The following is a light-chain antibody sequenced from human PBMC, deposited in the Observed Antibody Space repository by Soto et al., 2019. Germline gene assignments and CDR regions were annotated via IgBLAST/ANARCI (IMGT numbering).Light chain of an antibody. V-gene: IGLV2-14*01. CDR2: DVS. CDR1: ISAVGGYNY. CDR3: SSYTSSSTLV. J-gene: IGLJ2*01. Sequence: QSALTQPASVSGSPGQSITISCTGTISAVGGYNYVSWYQQHPGKAPKLMIYDVSNRPSGVSNRFSGSKSGNTASLTISGLQAEDEADYYCSSYTSSSTLVLGGGTKVTVL.